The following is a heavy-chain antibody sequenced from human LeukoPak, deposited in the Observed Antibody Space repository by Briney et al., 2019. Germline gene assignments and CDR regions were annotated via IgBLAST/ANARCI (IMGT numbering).Heavy chain of an antibody. J-gene: IGHJ4*02. CDR2: INHSGST. CDR1: GGSFSGYY. CDR3: ARGGDTAIDY. D-gene: IGHD5-18*01. Sequence: SETLSLTCAVYGGSFSGYYWSWIRQPPGKGLEWIGEINHSGSTNYNPSLKSRVTISVDTSKNQFSLKLSSVTAADTAVYYWARGGDTAIDYWGQGTLVTVSS. V-gene: IGHV4-34*01.